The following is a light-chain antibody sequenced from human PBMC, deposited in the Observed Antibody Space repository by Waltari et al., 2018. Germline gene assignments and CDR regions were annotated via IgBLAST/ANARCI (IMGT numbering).Light chain of an antibody. J-gene: IGKJ1*01. V-gene: IGKV1-5*03. Sequence: DIQMTQSPSTLSASVGDRVTITCRASQVIRRYLAWYQQQPGKAPNPLIYEASTLESGVSSRFSGSGSGTEFTLTISSLQPDDFATYYSQQYYSYSTFGQGTKVEI. CDR3: QQYYSYST. CDR2: EAS. CDR1: QVIRRY.